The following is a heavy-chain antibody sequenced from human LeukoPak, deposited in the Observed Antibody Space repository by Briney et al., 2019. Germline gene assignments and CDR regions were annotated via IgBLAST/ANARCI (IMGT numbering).Heavy chain of an antibody. J-gene: IGHJ5*02. V-gene: IGHV1-69*05. CDR3: ASAGYCSSTSCNWVWFDP. D-gene: IGHD2-2*01. Sequence: SVTVSFKASGGTFSSYAISWVRQAPGQGLEWMGGIIPIFGTANYAQKFQGRVTITTDESTSTAYMELSSLRSEDTAVYYCASAGYCSSTSCNWVWFDPWGQGTLITVSS. CDR1: GGTFSSYA. CDR2: IIPIFGTA.